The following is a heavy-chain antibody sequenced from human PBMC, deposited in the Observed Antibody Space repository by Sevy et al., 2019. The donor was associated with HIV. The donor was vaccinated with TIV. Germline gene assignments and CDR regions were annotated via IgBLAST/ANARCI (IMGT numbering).Heavy chain of an antibody. V-gene: IGHV3-30*04. Sequence: GGSLRLSCAASGFTFSNYVMHWVRQAPGKGLEWVALISLHGTNKDYRDSLKGRFTISRDDAKNTVYVEMTSLTVEDTALYYCVRETGGSGSAGYFGDWGQRTLVTVSS. CDR2: ISLHGTNK. CDR1: GFTFSNYV. D-gene: IGHD2-15*01. J-gene: IGHJ4*02. CDR3: VRETGGSGSAGYFGD.